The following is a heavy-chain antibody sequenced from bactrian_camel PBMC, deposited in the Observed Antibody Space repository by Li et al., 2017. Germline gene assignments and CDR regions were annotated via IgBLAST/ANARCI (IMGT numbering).Heavy chain of an antibody. Sequence: VQLVESGGGSVQAGGSLRLSCVISGNTYGTYFMGWLRRAPGKEREGVAAIETSGLANYADTVKGRFTISHDMVKNIVYLQIDSLEPDDTGIYYCAAEVAPSTAGYCWTGLLLDFGHRGQGTQVTVS. J-gene: IGHJ6*01. CDR2: IETSGLA. CDR1: GNTYGTYF. V-gene: IGHV3S53*01. CDR3: AAEVAPSTAGYCWTGLLLDFGH. D-gene: IGHD3*01.